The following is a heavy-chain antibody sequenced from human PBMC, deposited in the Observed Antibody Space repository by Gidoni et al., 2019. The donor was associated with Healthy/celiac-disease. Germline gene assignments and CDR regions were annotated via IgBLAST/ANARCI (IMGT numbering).Heavy chain of an antibody. CDR2: IYYSGST. Sequence: QLQLQESGPGLVKPSETLSLTCTVSAGSISSSSYYWGWIRQPPGKGLEWIGSIYYSGSTYYNTSLKSRVTISVDTSKNQFSLKLSSVTAADTAVYYCARGRDGYNMGFDYWGQGTLVTVSS. CDR1: AGSISSSSYY. CDR3: ARGRDGYNMGFDY. V-gene: IGHV4-39*07. D-gene: IGHD5-12*01. J-gene: IGHJ4*02.